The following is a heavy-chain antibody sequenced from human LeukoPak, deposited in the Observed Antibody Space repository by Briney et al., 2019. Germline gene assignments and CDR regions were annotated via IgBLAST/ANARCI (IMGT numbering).Heavy chain of an antibody. CDR3: ARESRGYSGYDSNYFDY. CDR1: GGTFSSYA. CDR2: IIPIFGTA. J-gene: IGHJ4*02. V-gene: IGHV1-69*13. Sequence: RAPVKVSCKASGGTFSSYAISWVRQAPGQGLEWMGGIIPIFGTANYEKKFQGRVTITADESTSTAYMELSSLRSEDTAVYYCARESRGYSGYDSNYFDYWGQGTLVTVSS. D-gene: IGHD5-12*01.